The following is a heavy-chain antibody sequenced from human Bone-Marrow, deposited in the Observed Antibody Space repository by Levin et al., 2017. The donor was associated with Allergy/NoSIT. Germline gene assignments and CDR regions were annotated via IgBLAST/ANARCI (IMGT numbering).Heavy chain of an antibody. V-gene: IGHV4-59*01. Sequence: PSETLSLTCTVSGGSISVYYWSWIRQPPGKGLEWIGYIYNSGSTNYNPSLKSRVTMSLDTSKNQISLKLSSVTAADTALYYCARDCRGGGGSCYGGPYYYMDVWGNGTTVTVSS. D-gene: IGHD2-15*01. CDR1: GGSISVYY. CDR2: IYNSGST. CDR3: ARDCRGGGGSCYGGPYYYMDV. J-gene: IGHJ6*03.